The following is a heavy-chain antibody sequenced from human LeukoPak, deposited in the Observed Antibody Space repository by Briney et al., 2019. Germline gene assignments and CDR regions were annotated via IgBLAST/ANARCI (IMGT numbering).Heavy chain of an antibody. J-gene: IGHJ4*02. CDR1: GFSFSTSW. Sequence: GGSLRLSCAASGFSFSTSWMTWVRQAPGKGMEWVANIRRDGGEIYYMDSVKGRFAISRDNAKNSLYLQMNSLRVEDTAVYYCVRDGDDWNDFDHWGQGTLVTVSS. CDR2: IRRDGGEI. D-gene: IGHD1-1*01. CDR3: VRDGDDWNDFDH. V-gene: IGHV3-7*01.